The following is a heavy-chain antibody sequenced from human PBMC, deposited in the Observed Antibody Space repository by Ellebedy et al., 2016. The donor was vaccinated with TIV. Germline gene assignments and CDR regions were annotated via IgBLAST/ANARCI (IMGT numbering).Heavy chain of an antibody. CDR3: ARWFGELLYVRWFDP. Sequence: SETLSLTCTVSGGSIDSSSTYWGWIRQPSGKGLEWIGSIYYSGSTYYNPSLKSRVTISVDTSKSQFSLKLSSVTAADTAVYYCARWFGELLYVRWFDPWGQGTLVTVSS. CDR1: GGSIDSSSTY. CDR2: IYYSGST. V-gene: IGHV4-39*01. D-gene: IGHD3-10*01. J-gene: IGHJ5*02.